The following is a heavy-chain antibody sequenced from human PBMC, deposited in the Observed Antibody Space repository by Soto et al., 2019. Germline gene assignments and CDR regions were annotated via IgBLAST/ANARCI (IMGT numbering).Heavy chain of an antibody. V-gene: IGHV3-23*01. J-gene: IGHJ6*02. CDR3: AKPPYSSSTCYYYVMDV. Sequence: EEQLLESGEGWEQLGGSLRLSCAAPGFTFSTNAMSWFLQAPVKGLYWFSAIIVSGPTTYHADSVKGRFTISRENSNNTLYLQMNSLRAEDTAVYYCAKPPYSSSTCYYYVMDVWGRGTTVNVS. CDR2: IIVSGPTT. CDR1: GFTFSTNA. D-gene: IGHD6-6*01.